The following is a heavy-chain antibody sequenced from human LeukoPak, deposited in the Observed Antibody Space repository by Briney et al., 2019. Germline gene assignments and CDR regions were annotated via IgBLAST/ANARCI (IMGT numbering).Heavy chain of an antibody. D-gene: IGHD3-3*01. CDR3: ARHRHDYFWSGPSDAFDI. J-gene: IGHJ3*02. CDR1: GYSFTSYW. CDR2: IYPGDSDT. V-gene: IGHV5-51*01. Sequence: GESLKISCKGSGYSFTSYWIGWVRPMPGKGLEWMGIIYPGDSDTRYSPSFQGQVTISADKSISTAYLQWSSLKASDTAMYYCARHRHDYFWSGPSDAFDIWGQGTMVTVSS.